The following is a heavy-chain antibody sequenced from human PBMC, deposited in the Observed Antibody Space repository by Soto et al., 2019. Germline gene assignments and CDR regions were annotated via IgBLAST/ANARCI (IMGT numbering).Heavy chain of an antibody. D-gene: IGHD1-26*01. CDR3: ARTYSGSYYPNYYYGMDV. Sequence: SVKVSCKATGGTFSSYAISWVRQAPGQGLEWMGGIIPIFGTANYAQKFQGRVTITADESTSTAYMELSSLRSEDTAVYYCARTYSGSYYPNYYYGMDVWGQGTTVTV. CDR1: GGTFSSYA. V-gene: IGHV1-69*13. J-gene: IGHJ6*02. CDR2: IIPIFGTA.